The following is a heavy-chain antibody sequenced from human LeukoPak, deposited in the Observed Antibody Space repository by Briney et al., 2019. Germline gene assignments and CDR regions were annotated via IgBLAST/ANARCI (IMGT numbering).Heavy chain of an antibody. J-gene: IGHJ6*03. CDR1: GGSISSSSYY. D-gene: IGHD2-2*01. Sequence: SETLSLTCTVSGGSISSSSYYWGWIRQPPGKGLEWIGSIYHAGSTFHNPSLKSRVTISVDTSKNQFSLKLSSVTAADTAVYYCAREGVVPAALNYYYYYYMDVWGKGTTVTVSS. V-gene: IGHV4-39*07. CDR2: IYHAGST. CDR3: AREGVVPAALNYYYYYYMDV.